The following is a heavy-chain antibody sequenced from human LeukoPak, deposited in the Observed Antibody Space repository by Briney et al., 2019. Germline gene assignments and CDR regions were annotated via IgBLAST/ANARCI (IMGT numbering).Heavy chain of an antibody. J-gene: IGHJ3*02. CDR1: GFSFSSYA. Sequence: GGSLRLSCAASGFSFSSYAMIWVRQAPGKGLEWVSSISDSGGNSFYIDSVKGRFTISRDNSKNTLYLQMNSPRAEDTAVYYCARDRGHFDIWGQGTMVTVSS. CDR3: ARDRGHFDI. D-gene: IGHD5-24*01. V-gene: IGHV3-23*01. CDR2: ISDSGGNS.